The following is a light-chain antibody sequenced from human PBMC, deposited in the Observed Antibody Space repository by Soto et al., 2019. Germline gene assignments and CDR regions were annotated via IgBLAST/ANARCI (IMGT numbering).Light chain of an antibody. V-gene: IGKV1-33*01. Sequence: IRMTQSPSSLSASTGDRVTITCQATQDINIYLNWYQQKPGKAPNLLIYDASNLEIGVPSRFSGSGSGTHFTFTISSLQTEDIGTYYCQQYDILPITFGRGTRLEIK. J-gene: IGKJ5*01. CDR3: QQYDILPIT. CDR1: QDINIY. CDR2: DAS.